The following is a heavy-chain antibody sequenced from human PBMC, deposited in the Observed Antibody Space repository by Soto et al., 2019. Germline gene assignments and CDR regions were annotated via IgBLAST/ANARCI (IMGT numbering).Heavy chain of an antibody. J-gene: IGHJ5*02. D-gene: IGHD4-4*01. CDR3: VRGGSNYAS. Sequence: EVQLVESGGGLVQPGGSLRLSCTASGFTFSDSWMTWVRQAPGKGLEWVARIKPDESEKKYADSVKGRFSISSDNAKNSMYLQMGSLRGEDTAVYYCVRGGSNYASWGQGTLVTVSS. CDR2: IKPDESEK. V-gene: IGHV3-7*01. CDR1: GFTFSDSW.